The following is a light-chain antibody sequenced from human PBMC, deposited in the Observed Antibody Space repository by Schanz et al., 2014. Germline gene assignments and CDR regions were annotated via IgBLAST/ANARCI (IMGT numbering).Light chain of an antibody. CDR1: QSVSSSF. J-gene: IGKJ2*01. Sequence: EIVLTQSPGTLSLSPGERATLSCRASQSVSSSFVAWYQQKPGQAPRVLIYGASTRATGIPDRFSGSGSGTDFTLTISSLQSDDSAVYYCQQYNNWPPMYTFGQGTKLEI. CDR3: QQYNNWPPMYT. V-gene: IGKV3-20*01. CDR2: GAS.